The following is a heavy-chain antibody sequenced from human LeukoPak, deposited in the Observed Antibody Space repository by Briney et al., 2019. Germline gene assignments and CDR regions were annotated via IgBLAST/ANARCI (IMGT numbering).Heavy chain of an antibody. D-gene: IGHD3-10*01. J-gene: IGHJ4*02. V-gene: IGHV3-21*04. CDR3: AKGYGSGSYSDY. Sequence: GGSLRLSCAASGFSFSSYTMNWVRQAPEKGLEWVSSISSSSSYIYYTDSVKGRFTISRDNAKNSLYLQMNSLRAEDTALYYCAKGYGSGSYSDYWGQGTLVTVSS. CDR2: ISSSSSYI. CDR1: GFSFSSYT.